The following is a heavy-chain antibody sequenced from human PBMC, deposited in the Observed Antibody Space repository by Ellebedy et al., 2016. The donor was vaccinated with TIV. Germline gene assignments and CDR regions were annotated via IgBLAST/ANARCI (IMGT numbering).Heavy chain of an antibody. CDR2: RYNSGDN. D-gene: IGHD2-21*02. J-gene: IGHJ4*01. V-gene: IGHV4-39*07. CDR3: AGRGPGIREFYYLDS. CDR1: GASVGISSYY. Sequence: MPSETLSLTCTVSGASVGISSYYWGWVREPPRKGLERMVSRYNSGDNYYSPSLKSRVTMSVDKSKNQFSLRLTTVIAAHTALYYCAGRGPGIREFYYLDSWGQGTLVTVSS.